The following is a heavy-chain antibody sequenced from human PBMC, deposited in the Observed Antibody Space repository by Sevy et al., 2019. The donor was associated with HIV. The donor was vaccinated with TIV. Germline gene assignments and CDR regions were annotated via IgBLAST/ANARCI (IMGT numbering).Heavy chain of an antibody. Sequence: GGSLRLSCTTSGFTFGDYAMNWVRQAPGKGLEWVAFLKSKADGGTVDHAASVKGRFTISSDDSKSIAYLQMTDLTTEDTGVYYCTRWKGLQSIFDYWGQGALVTVSS. CDR2: LKSKADGGTV. CDR3: TRWKGLQSIFDY. D-gene: IGHD1-1*01. V-gene: IGHV3-49*04. CDR1: GFTFGDYA. J-gene: IGHJ4*02.